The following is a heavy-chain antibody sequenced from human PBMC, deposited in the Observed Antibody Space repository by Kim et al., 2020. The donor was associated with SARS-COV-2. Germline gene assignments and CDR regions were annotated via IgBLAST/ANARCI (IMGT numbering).Heavy chain of an antibody. CDR3: ARGGPDPDY. J-gene: IGHJ4*02. Sequence: GGSLRLSCAASGFTFNNYATHWVRQGAGKGLEWVATISYDGTKNLYADSVMGRFTISRDSSKNTAYLQMNNVRSEDTAVYYCARGGPDPDYWGQGSLVVVSS. CDR2: ISYDGTKN. V-gene: IGHV3-30*03. CDR1: GFTFNNYA.